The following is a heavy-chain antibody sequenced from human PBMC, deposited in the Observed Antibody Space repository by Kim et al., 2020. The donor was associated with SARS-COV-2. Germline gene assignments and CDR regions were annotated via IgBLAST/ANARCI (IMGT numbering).Heavy chain of an antibody. D-gene: IGHD4-17*01. CDR3: ARTVLSTVHYYYYYGMDV. J-gene: IGHJ6*02. V-gene: IGHV3-66*01. CDR2: IYSGGST. Sequence: GGSLRLSCAASGFTVSSNYMSWVRQAPGKGLEWVSVIYSGGSTYYADSVKGRFTISRDNSKNTLYLQMNSLRAEDTAVYYCARTVLSTVHYYYYYGMDVWGQGTTVTVSS. CDR1: GFTVSSNY.